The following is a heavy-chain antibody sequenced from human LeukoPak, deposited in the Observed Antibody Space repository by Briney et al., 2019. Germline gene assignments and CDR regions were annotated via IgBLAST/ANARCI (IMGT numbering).Heavy chain of an antibody. CDR1: GFTFSSYG. CDR2: IRYDGSNK. J-gene: IGHJ4*02. Sequence: LPGGSLRLSCAASGFTFSSYGMHWVRQAPGKGLDWVAFIRYDGSNKYYADSVKGRFTISRDNSKNTLYLQMNSLRAEDTAVYYCAKVMSSGWYKSCDYWGQGTLVTVSS. CDR3: AKVMSSGWYKSCDY. V-gene: IGHV3-30*02. D-gene: IGHD6-19*01.